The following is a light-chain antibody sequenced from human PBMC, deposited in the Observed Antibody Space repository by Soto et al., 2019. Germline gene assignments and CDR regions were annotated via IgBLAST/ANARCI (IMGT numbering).Light chain of an antibody. CDR1: QTISSF. CDR2: AAS. V-gene: IGKV1-5*01. J-gene: IGKJ1*01. Sequence: DIQMTQSPSSLSASVGDRVTISCRASQTISSFLNWYQHKPGKAPKLLIYAASSLQSGVPSRFSSSGSGTEFTLTISSLQPDDSATYYCQQYNSYSPWTFGQGTKVDNK. CDR3: QQYNSYSPWT.